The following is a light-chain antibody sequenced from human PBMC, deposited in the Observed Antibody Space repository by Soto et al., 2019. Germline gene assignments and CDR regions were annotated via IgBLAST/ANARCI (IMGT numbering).Light chain of an antibody. CDR2: DAS. J-gene: IGKJ1*01. CDR3: QQSCNTPLT. Sequence: VTPSPASLSESLRNRVTITCRASQTIGPDVNCYRQKSGAAPELLIYDASTLQSVVPSRFRGGASGTEFTITISRLQIDDSATDYCQQSCNTPLTLGQGNKLELK. V-gene: IGKV1-39*01. CDR1: QTIGPD.